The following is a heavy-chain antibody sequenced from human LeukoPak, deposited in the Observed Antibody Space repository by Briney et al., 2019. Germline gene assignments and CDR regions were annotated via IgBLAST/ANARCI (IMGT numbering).Heavy chain of an antibody. V-gene: IGHV3-23*01. D-gene: IGHD1-26*01. CDR1: GFAFSSYA. J-gene: IGHJ4*02. Sequence: PGGSLRLSCAASGFAFSSYAMSWVRQAPGKGLEWVSAISGSGRDTYYADSMKGRFTISRDNSQNTLYLQMNSPRAEDTAVYYCAKDQVGIHYNWGQGTLVTVSS. CDR3: AKDQVGIHYN. CDR2: ISGSGRDT.